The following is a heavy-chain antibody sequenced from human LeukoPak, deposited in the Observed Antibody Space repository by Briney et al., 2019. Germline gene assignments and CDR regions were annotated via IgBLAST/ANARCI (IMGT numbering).Heavy chain of an antibody. CDR1: GYTFTSYD. V-gene: IGHV1-8*01. J-gene: IGHJ1*01. D-gene: IGHD1-26*01. Sequence: ASVKVSCKASGYTFTSYDINWVRQAPGQGLEWMGWMNPNSGNTVYAQKFQGRVTMTRNTSISTAYMELSSLRSEDTAVYYCARGLYSGSYRVLQHWGQGTLVTVSS. CDR3: ARGLYSGSYRVLQH. CDR2: MNPNSGNT.